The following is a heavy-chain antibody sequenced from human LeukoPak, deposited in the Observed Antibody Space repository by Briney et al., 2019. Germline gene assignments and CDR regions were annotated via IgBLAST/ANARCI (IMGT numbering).Heavy chain of an antibody. D-gene: IGHD5-12*01. J-gene: IGHJ4*02. CDR2: INHSGST. CDR1: GGSFSGYY. Sequence: SETLSLTCAVYGGSFSGYYWSWIRQPPGKGLEWIGEINHSGSTNYNPSLKSRVTISVDTSKNQFSLKLSSVTAADTAVYYCASWSYSSYDVGTFFDYWGQGTLVTVSS. V-gene: IGHV4-34*01. CDR3: ASWSYSSYDVGTFFDY.